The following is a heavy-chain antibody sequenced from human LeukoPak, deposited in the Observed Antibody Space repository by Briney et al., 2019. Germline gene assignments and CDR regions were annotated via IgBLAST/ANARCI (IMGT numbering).Heavy chain of an antibody. V-gene: IGHV4-34*01. CDR1: GGSFSGYY. J-gene: IGHJ4*02. D-gene: IGHD3-3*01. Sequence: SETLSLTCAVYGGSFSGYYWSWIRQPPGKGLEWIGEINHSGSTNYNPSLKSRFTISVDTSKNQFSLKLSSVTAADTAVYYCARERRVLRFLEWLPYPYYFDYWGQGTLVTVSS. CDR3: ARERRVLRFLEWLPYPYYFDY. CDR2: INHSGST.